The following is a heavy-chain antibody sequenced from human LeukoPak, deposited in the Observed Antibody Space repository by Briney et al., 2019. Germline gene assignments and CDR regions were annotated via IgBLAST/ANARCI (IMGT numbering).Heavy chain of an antibody. V-gene: IGHV3-21*01. J-gene: IGHJ4*02. CDR3: AKTGGRGDPFDY. Sequence: GGSLRLSCAASGFXFSSYTINWVRQAPGKGLQWVSSISSTRSYINYADSVKGRFTISRDNAENSLYLEMNSLRVEDAAVYYCAKTGGRGDPFDYWGQGTLVTVSS. CDR2: ISSTRSYI. D-gene: IGHD2-21*02. CDR1: GFXFSSYT.